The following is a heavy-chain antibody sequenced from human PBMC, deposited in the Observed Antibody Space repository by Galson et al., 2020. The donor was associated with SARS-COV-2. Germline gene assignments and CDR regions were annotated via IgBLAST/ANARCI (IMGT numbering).Heavy chain of an antibody. CDR1: GFTFSSYA. V-gene: IGHV3-30-3*01. J-gene: IGHJ4*02. D-gene: IGHD3-22*01. CDR2: ISYDGNT. CDR3: ARETGDYDSSNFDF. Sequence: GGSLRLSCAASGFTFSSYAMHWVRQAPGKGLEWLTIISYDGNTLYADSVKGRFTISRDNSKNTLYLQMNSLRSEDTAVYYCARETGDYDSSNFDFWGQVTLVTVSS.